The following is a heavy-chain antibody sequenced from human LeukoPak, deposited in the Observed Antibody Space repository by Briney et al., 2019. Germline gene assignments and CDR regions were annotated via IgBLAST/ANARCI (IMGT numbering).Heavy chain of an antibody. CDR1: GFTFSSYA. Sequence: GSLRLSCAASGFTFSSYAMSWVRPAPGKGLEWVSSISSSSSYIYYADSVKGRFTISRDNAKNSLYLQMNSLRAEDTAVYYCASLDPYYGMDVWGQGTTVTVSS. CDR2: ISSSSSYI. V-gene: IGHV3-21*01. D-gene: IGHD3/OR15-3a*01. CDR3: ASLDPYYGMDV. J-gene: IGHJ6*02.